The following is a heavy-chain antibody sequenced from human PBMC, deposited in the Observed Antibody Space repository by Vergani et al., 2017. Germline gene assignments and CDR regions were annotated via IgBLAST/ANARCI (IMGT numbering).Heavy chain of an antibody. J-gene: IGHJ4*02. D-gene: IGHD3-3*01. CDR3: EKSITIVGVVIRSYFDC. V-gene: IGHV4-61*02. CDR2: IYTSGST. Sequence: QVQLQESGPGLVKPSQTLSLTCTVSGGSISSRCYYWSRHPQRAGQGLEWFGRIYTSGSTNSNPSLKSRVTISVDTSKNQFCLKLSSVTAADSAVYYCEKSITIVGVVIRSYFDCWGQGTLVTVSS. CDR1: GGSISSRCYY.